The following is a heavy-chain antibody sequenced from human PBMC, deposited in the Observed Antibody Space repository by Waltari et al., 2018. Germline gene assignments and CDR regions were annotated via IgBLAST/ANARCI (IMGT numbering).Heavy chain of an antibody. Sequence: QVQLVQSGAEVKKPGASVKVSCKASGYTFTSYYMHWVRQAPGQGLEWMGIINPSGGSTSYEQKFQGRVTMTRDTSTSTVYMELSSLRSEDTAVYYCARGHASPMRWLVLPPDYWGQGTLVTVSS. V-gene: IGHV1-46*01. D-gene: IGHD6-19*01. CDR3: ARGHASPMRWLVLPPDY. CDR2: INPSGGST. J-gene: IGHJ4*02. CDR1: GYTFTSYY.